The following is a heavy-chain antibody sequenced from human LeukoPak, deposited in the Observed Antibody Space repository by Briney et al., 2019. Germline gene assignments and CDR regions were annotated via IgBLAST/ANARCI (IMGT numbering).Heavy chain of an antibody. J-gene: IGHJ3*02. V-gene: IGHV4-34*01. CDR2: INHSGST. D-gene: IGHD1-26*01. CDR1: GGSFSGYY. Sequence: SETLSLTCAVYGGSFSGYYWSWIRQPPGKGLEWIGEINHSGSTNYNPSLKSRVTISVDTSKNQFSLKLSSVTAADTAVYYCARDSVRLQLRGAFDIWGQGTMVTVSS. CDR3: ARDSVRLQLRGAFDI.